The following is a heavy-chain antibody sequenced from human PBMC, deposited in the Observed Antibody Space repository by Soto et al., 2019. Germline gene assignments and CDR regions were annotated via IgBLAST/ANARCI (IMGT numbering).Heavy chain of an antibody. CDR2: IYWNDDK. D-gene: IGHD3-9*01. CDR3: AHSSMPRYYDGLTGSYFPHYAMDV. J-gene: IGHJ6*02. Sequence: GSGPTLVNPTQTLTLTCTFSGFSLSNSGVGVGWIRQPPGKALEWLALIYWNDDKHYSPSLKRRLTITKDTSRNQVVLTMTNMDPVDTATYYCAHSSMPRYYDGLTGSYFPHYAMDVWGQGTTVTVSS. V-gene: IGHV2-5*01. CDR1: GFSLSNSGVG.